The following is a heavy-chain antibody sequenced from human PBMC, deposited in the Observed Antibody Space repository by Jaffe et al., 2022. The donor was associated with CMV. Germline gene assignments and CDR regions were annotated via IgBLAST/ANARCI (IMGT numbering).Heavy chain of an antibody. J-gene: IGHJ6*03. V-gene: IGHV3-23*04. CDR3: AKEQPGLQQLYPYYYYYMDV. CDR1: GFTFSSYA. D-gene: IGHD6-13*01. Sequence: EVQLVESGGGLVQPGGSLRLSCAASGFTFSSYAMSWVRQAPGKGLEWVSAISGSGGSTYYADSVKGRFTISRDNSKNTLYLQMNSLRAEDTAVYYCAKEQPGLQQLYPYYYYYMDVWGKGTTVTVSS. CDR2: ISGSGGST.